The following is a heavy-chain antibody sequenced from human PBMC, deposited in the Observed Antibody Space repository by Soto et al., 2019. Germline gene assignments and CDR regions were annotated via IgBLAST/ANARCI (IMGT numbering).Heavy chain of an antibody. D-gene: IGHD3-10*01. CDR1: GFTFSSYA. CDR2: ISGSGGST. CDR3: AKVLRARITMVRGIETCFDY. J-gene: IGHJ4*02. V-gene: IGHV3-23*01. Sequence: GGSLRLSCAASGFTFSSYAMSWVRQAPGKGLEWVSAISGSGGSTYYADSVKGRFTISRDNSKNTLYLQMNSLRAEDKAVYYCAKVLRARITMVRGIETCFDYWGQGTLVTVSS.